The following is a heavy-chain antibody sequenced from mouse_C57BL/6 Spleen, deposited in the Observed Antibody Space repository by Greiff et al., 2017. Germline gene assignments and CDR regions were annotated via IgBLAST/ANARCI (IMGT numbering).Heavy chain of an antibody. V-gene: IGHV1-55*01. D-gene: IGHD1-1*01. J-gene: IGHJ3*01. Sequence: QVQLQQPGAELVKPGASVKMSCKASGYTFTSYWITWVKQRPGQGLEWIGDIYPGSGSTNYNEKFKSKATLTVDTSSSTAYMQLSSLTSEDSAVYYGARADYGSSYGPWFAYWGQGTLVTVSA. CDR2: IYPGSGST. CDR1: GYTFTSYW. CDR3: ARADYGSSYGPWFAY.